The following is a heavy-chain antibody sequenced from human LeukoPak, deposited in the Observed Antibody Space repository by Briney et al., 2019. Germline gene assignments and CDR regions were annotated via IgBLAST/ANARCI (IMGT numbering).Heavy chain of an antibody. CDR1: GFIFGDHA. Sequence: GRSLRLSCTGSGFIFGDHAMGWVRQAPGEGLEWVGFIRSKAYRGTTEYAASVKGRFTISRDDFASIAYLQMNSLRTEDTAVYYCARGPIELWIHNAMDVWGQGTTVTVSS. J-gene: IGHJ6*02. V-gene: IGHV3-49*04. CDR3: ARGPIELWIHNAMDV. D-gene: IGHD5-18*01. CDR2: IRSKAYRGTT.